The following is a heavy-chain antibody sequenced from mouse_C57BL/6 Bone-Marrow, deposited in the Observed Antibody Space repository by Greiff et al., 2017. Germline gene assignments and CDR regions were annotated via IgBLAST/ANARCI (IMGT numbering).Heavy chain of an antibody. CDR2: INPGSGGT. V-gene: IGHV1-54*01. D-gene: IGHD2-5*01. J-gene: IGHJ4*01. CDR3: ARRGTYYSNYGFYYAMDY. Sequence: QVQLQQSGAELVRPGTSVKVSCKASGYAFTNYLIEWVKQRPGQGLEWIGVINPGSGGTNYNEKFKGKATLTADKSSSTAYMQLSRLTSEDSAVYFCARRGTYYSNYGFYYAMDYWGQGTSVTVSS. CDR1: GYAFTNYL.